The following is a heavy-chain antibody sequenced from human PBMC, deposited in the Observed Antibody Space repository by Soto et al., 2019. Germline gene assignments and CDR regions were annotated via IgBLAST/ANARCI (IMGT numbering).Heavy chain of an antibody. CDR3: ARRVVAVAIDY. V-gene: IGHV4-39*01. D-gene: IGHD6-19*01. J-gene: IGHJ4*02. CDR2: IYYSGST. Sequence: QLQLQESGPGLVKPSETLSLTCTVSGGSISSSSYYWGWIRQPPGKGLEWIGSIYYSGSTYYNPSLKSRVTISVDTSKNQFSLKLSSVTAADTAVYSCARRVVAVAIDYWGQGTLVTVSS. CDR1: GGSISSSSYY.